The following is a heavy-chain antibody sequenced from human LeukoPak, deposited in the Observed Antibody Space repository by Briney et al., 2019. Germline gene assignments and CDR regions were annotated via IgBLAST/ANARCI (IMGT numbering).Heavy chain of an antibody. V-gene: IGHV3-73*01. J-gene: IGHJ3*02. CDR2: IRSKANSYAT. Sequence: GGSLRLSCAASGFTFSGSAMHWVRRASGKGLEWVGRIRSKANSYATAYAASVKGRFTISRDDSKNTAYLQMNSLKTEDTAVYYCTRPAYYYDSSGYYRHAFDIWGQGTMVTVSS. CDR3: TRPAYYYDSSGYYRHAFDI. CDR1: GFTFSGSA. D-gene: IGHD3-22*01.